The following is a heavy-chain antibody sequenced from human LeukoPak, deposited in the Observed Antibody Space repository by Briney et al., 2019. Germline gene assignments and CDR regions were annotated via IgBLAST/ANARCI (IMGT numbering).Heavy chain of an antibody. V-gene: IGHV4-34*01. CDR2: INHSGST. J-gene: IGHJ4*02. D-gene: IGHD3-3*01. Sequence: SETLSLTCTVSGGSISSYYWSWIRQPPGKGLEWIGEINHSGSTNYNPSLKSRVTISVDTSKNQFSLKLSSVTAADTAVYYCARGRLRITIFGVVTTGGGFFDYWGQGTLVTVSS. CDR1: GGSISSYY. CDR3: ARGRLRITIFGVVTTGGGFFDY.